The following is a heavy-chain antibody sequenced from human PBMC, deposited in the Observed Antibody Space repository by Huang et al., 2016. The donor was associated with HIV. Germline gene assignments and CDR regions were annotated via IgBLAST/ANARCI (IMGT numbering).Heavy chain of an antibody. CDR2: IGSDSRDT. D-gene: IGHD3-22*01. V-gene: IGHV1-18*01. CDR3: ARDTYYTDIWKRNDASFL. Sequence: QVQLVQSGGEVKQPGASVRVSCKASGYDFGSYGMSWVRQATGQGLEGVGWIGSDSRDTRTAQKFQGRVTMTTDRSATTTYMELRSLRYDDTAVYYCARDTYYTDIWKRNDASFLWGQGTMITVYS. CDR1: GYDFGSYG. J-gene: IGHJ3*01.